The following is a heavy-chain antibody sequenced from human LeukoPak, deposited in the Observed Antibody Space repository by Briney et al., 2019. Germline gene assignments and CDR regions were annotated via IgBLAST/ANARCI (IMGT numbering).Heavy chain of an antibody. CDR1: GYTFTNYY. Sequence: GASVKVSCKASGYTFTNYYMHWVRQAPGQGLEWMGVINPSGDSTRYEQKFQDRVTMTRETSTRTVYMELSSLRSEDTAVYYCARGYSSSYRIDYWGKGTLVTVSS. CDR2: INPSGDST. D-gene: IGHD6-19*01. J-gene: IGHJ4*02. CDR3: ARGYSSSYRIDY. V-gene: IGHV1-46*01.